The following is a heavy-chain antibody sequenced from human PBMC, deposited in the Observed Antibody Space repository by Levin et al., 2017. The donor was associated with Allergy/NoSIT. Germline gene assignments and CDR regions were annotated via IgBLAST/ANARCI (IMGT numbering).Heavy chain of an antibody. CDR1: GFTFSSYG. V-gene: IGHV3-30*18. CDR2: ISYDGSNK. D-gene: IGHD3-22*01. CDR3: AKSSAGSSGYYYEY. J-gene: IGHJ4*02. Sequence: LSLTCAASGFTFSSYGMHWVRQAPGKGLEWVALISYDGSNKYYAGSVNGRFTISRDNSKNTLYLQMNSLRAEDTAVYYCAKSSAGSSGYYYEYWGQGTLVTVSS.